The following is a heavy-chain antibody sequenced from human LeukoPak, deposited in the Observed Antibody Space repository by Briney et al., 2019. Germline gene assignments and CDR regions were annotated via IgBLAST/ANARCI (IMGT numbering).Heavy chain of an antibody. J-gene: IGHJ4*02. Sequence: ASVKVSCKASGYTFTGYYMHWVRQAPGQGLEWMGRINPNSGGTNYAQKFQGRVTMTRDTSISTAYMELSRLRSDDTAVHYCARAGVDWNDGGYFDYWGQGTLVTVPS. CDR1: GYTFTGYY. CDR3: ARAGVDWNDGGYFDY. D-gene: IGHD1-1*01. CDR2: INPNSGGT. V-gene: IGHV1-2*06.